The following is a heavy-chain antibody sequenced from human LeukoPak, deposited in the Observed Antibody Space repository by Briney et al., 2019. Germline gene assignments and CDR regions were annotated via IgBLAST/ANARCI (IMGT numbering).Heavy chain of an antibody. Sequence: GGSLRLSCAASGFTFSSYSMNWVRQAPGKGLEWVSSISSSSYIYYADSVKGRFTISRDNAKNSLYLQMNSLRAEDTAVYYCARAKAYYYDSSACWDYWGQGTLVTVSS. CDR3: ARAKAYYYDSSACWDY. J-gene: IGHJ4*02. D-gene: IGHD3-22*01. CDR1: GFTFSSYS. CDR2: ISSSSYI. V-gene: IGHV3-21*01.